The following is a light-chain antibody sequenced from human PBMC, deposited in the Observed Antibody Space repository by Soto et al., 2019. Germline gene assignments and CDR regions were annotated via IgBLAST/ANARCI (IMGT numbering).Light chain of an antibody. CDR2: AAS. Sequence: AIQMTQSPSSLSASVGDRVTITCRASQGVRNDLGWYQQKPAKAPKLLIYAASRLGSGVPSRFSGSGSGTDFTITISRLQPEDFATYYCLHDYNSPYTFGQGTELEIK. CDR1: QGVRND. J-gene: IGKJ2*01. V-gene: IGKV1-6*01. CDR3: LHDYNSPYT.